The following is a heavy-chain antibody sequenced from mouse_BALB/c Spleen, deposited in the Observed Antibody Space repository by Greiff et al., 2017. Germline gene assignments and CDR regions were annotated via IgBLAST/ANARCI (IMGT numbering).Heavy chain of an antibody. CDR3: ARNYRSDYAMDY. J-gene: IGHJ4*01. CDR1: GFNIKDTY. V-gene: IGHV14-3*02. Sequence: EVQLQQSGAELVKPGASVKLSCTASGFNIKDTYMHWVKQRPEQGLEWIGRIDPANGNTKYDPKFQGKATITADTSSNTAYLQLSSLTSEDTAVYYCARNYRSDYAMDYWGQGTSVTVSS. CDR2: IDPANGNT. D-gene: IGHD2-14*01.